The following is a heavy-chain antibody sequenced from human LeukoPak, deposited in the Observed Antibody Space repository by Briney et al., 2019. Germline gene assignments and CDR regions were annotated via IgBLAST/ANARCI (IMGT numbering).Heavy chain of an antibody. CDR3: AKEGGYYGSGSYLNH. J-gene: IGHJ5*02. V-gene: IGHV3-23*01. CDR1: GFTFSSYA. D-gene: IGHD3-10*01. Sequence: GGSLRLSCAASGFTFSSYAMSWVRQAPGKGLECVSAISGSGDTTYYADSVKGRFTISRDNSKNTLYLQMNSLRAEDTAVYYCAKEGGYYGSGSYLNHWGQGTMVTVSS. CDR2: ISGSGDTT.